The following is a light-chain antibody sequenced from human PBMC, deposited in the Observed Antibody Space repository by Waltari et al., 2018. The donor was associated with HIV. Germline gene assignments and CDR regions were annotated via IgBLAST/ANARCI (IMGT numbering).Light chain of an antibody. J-gene: IGLJ1*01. CDR3: SSYTVPGTL. V-gene: IGLV2-14*01. Sequence: SALTQPASVSGSPGQSITISCTGTSSDLGAYNYVSWYQQYPGKAPKLMIYDVSNRPSGVSTRFSGSKSGNTASLTISGLQAEDEADYYCSSYTVPGTLFGTGTRVTVL. CDR1: SSDLGAYNY. CDR2: DVS.